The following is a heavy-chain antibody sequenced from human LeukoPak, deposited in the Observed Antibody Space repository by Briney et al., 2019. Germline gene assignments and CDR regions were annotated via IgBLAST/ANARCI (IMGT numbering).Heavy chain of an antibody. CDR3: AKGKGSGSLDWFDP. CDR1: GFTFSKYV. J-gene: IGHJ5*02. Sequence: GGSLRLSCAPSGFTFSKYVMAWVRQAPGKGLECVSSISGSGDHTYYADSVKGRFTISRDNSKNMLYLQMSSLRAEDTAVYYCAKGKGSGSLDWFDPWGQGTLVTVSS. V-gene: IGHV3-23*01. CDR2: ISGSGDHT. D-gene: IGHD3-10*01.